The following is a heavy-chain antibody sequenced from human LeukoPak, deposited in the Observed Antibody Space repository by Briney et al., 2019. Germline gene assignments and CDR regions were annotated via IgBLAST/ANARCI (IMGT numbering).Heavy chain of an antibody. CDR3: VKRYCSGGSCYQFDY. D-gene: IGHD2-15*01. CDR1: GFTFSSYS. CDR2: ISSSSSYI. V-gene: IGHV3-21*01. Sequence: GGSLRLSCAASGFTFSSYSMNWVRQAPGKGLEWVSSISSSSSYIYYADSVKGRVTISRDNSKNTLFLQLSSLRVEDTAVYYCVKRYCSGGSCYQFDYWGQGTLVIVSS. J-gene: IGHJ4*02.